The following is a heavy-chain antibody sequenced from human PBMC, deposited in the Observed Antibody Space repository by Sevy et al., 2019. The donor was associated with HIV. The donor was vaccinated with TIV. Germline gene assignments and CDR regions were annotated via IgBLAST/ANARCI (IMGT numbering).Heavy chain of an antibody. J-gene: IGHJ5*02. V-gene: IGHV3-48*03. CDR1: GFTFSSYE. CDR2: ISSSGSTI. D-gene: IGHD6-13*01. Sequence: GGSLRLSCAASGFTFSSYEMNWVRQAPGKGLEWVSYISSSGSTIYYADSVKGRFTISRDNAKNSLYLQINSLRAEDTAVYYCARGSSGLGWFDPWGQGTLVTVPQ. CDR3: ARGSSGLGWFDP.